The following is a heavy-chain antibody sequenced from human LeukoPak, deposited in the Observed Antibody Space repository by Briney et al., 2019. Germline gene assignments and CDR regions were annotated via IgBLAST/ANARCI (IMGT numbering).Heavy chain of an antibody. CDR3: ARDSNYYGSGYGFDP. V-gene: IGHV1-8*03. CDR2: MNPNSGNT. CDR1: GYTFTSYD. J-gene: IGHJ5*02. D-gene: IGHD3-10*01. Sequence: ASVKVSCKASGYTFTSYDINWVRQATGQGLEWMGWMNPNSGNTGYAQKFQGRVTITRNTSISTAYMELSSLRSEDTAVYYCARDSNYYGSGYGFDPWGQGTLVTVSS.